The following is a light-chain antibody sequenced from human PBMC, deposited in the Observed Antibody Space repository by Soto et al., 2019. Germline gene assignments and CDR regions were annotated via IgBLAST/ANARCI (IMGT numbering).Light chain of an antibody. CDR2: DVS. CDR1: SSDVGGYNY. Sequence: QSVLTQPASVSGSPGQSITISCTGTSSDVGGYNYVSWYQQHPGKAPKLMIYDVSNRPSWVSNRFSGSKSGNTASLTISGLQAEDEADYYCSSYTSSSTQVFGGGTKLTVL. V-gene: IGLV2-14*01. CDR3: SSYTSSSTQV. J-gene: IGLJ3*02.